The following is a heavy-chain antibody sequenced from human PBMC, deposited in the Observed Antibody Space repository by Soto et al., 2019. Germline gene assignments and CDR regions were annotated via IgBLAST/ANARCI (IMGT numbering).Heavy chain of an antibody. CDR2: INPSGGSA. D-gene: IGHD3-9*01. CDR1: GYTFTSHY. Sequence: QVQLVQSGAEVKKPGASVKVSCKASGYTFTSHYIHWVRQAPGQGLEWMGIINPSGGSASFAQKFQGGVAMTRDTSTSSVYMELSGLRSEDTAVYYCARDHPGFYPSYGMDVWGQGTTVTVSS. J-gene: IGHJ6*02. CDR3: ARDHPGFYPSYGMDV. V-gene: IGHV1-46*03.